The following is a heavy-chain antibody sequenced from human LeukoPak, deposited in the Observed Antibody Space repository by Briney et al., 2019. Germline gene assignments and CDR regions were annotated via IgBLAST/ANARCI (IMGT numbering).Heavy chain of an antibody. Sequence: SVKVSCKASGGTFSSYAISWVRQAPGQGLEWMGGIIPIFGTANYAQKFQGRVTITTDESTSTAYMELSSLRSEDTAVYYCARDVGGYSSSYLENWFDPWGQGTLVTVSS. CDR2: IIPIFGTA. V-gene: IGHV1-69*05. D-gene: IGHD6-13*01. J-gene: IGHJ5*02. CDR3: ARDVGGYSSSYLENWFDP. CDR1: GGTFSSYA.